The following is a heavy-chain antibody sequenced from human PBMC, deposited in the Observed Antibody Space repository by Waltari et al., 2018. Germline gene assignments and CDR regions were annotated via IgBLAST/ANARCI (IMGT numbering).Heavy chain of an antibody. J-gene: IGHJ4*02. V-gene: IGHV4-31*03. D-gene: IGHD3-10*01. CDR1: GGSISSGAYY. CDR2: IYYSGST. Sequence: QVQLQESGPGLAKPSQTLSLTCTVSGGSISSGAYYCIWIRQHPGKGLEWIGYIYYSGSTYYNPSLKSRVTISVDTSKNQFSLKLSSVTAADTAVYYCARGEDYGSGSYYFDYWGQGTLVTVSS. CDR3: ARGEDYGSGSYYFDY.